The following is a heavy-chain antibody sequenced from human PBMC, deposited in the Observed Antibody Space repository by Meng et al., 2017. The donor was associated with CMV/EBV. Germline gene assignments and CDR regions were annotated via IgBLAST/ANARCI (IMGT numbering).Heavy chain of an antibody. V-gene: IGHV3-23*01. CDR3: AKDGGSGSYYKSSDSFYYYYDMDV. D-gene: IGHD3-10*01. Sequence: GESLKISCAASGFTFSSYAMSWVRQAPGKGLEWVSAISGSGGSTYYADSVKGRFTISRDNSKNTLYLQMNSLRAEDTAVYYCAKDGGSGSYYKSSDSFYYYYDMDVWGQGTTVTVSS. J-gene: IGHJ6*02. CDR2: ISGSGGST. CDR1: GFTFSSYA.